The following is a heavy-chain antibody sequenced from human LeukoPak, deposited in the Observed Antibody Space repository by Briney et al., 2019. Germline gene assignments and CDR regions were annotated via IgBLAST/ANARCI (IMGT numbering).Heavy chain of an antibody. J-gene: IGHJ4*02. D-gene: IGHD3-22*01. Sequence: GGSLRLSCAASGFSFSGNGVSWVRQAPGKGLEWVAVISYEGSNEYYADSVKGRFTISRDNSKNTLYLQMTSLRAEDTAVYYCAKDGIRYYYDSSGYYGDYWGQGTLVTVSS. CDR3: AKDGIRYYYDSSGYYGDY. CDR2: ISYEGSNE. V-gene: IGHV3-30*18. CDR1: GFSFSGNG.